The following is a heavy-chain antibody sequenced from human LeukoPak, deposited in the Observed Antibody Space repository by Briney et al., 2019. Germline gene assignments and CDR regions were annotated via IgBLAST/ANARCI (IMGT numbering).Heavy chain of an antibody. D-gene: IGHD2-15*01. J-gene: IGHJ3*02. CDR1: GFTLSSYA. Sequence: GGSLRLSCAASGFTLSSYAMSWVRQAPGKGLEWVSIISGNGDSTDYADSVKGRFTISRDNTKNSLYLQMNSLRTEDTALYYCAKDRTATPDAFDIWGQGTMVTVSS. V-gene: IGHV3-23*01. CDR2: ISGNGDST. CDR3: AKDRTATPDAFDI.